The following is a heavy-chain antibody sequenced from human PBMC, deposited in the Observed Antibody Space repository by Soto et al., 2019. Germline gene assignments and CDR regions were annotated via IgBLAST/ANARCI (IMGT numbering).Heavy chain of an antibody. Sequence: ASETLSLTCTVSGGSIRSNYYGVWIRQPPGKGLEWIGSVYYTGNTYYNPSLKSRITMSVDTSKNQFSLRLSSLTAADTAVYFCATPPTYSSDASEYFQNWGQGTLVTVSS. CDR3: ATPPTYSSDASEYFQN. D-gene: IGHD4-4*01. CDR1: GGSIRSNYY. CDR2: VYYTGNT. V-gene: IGHV4-39*01. J-gene: IGHJ1*01.